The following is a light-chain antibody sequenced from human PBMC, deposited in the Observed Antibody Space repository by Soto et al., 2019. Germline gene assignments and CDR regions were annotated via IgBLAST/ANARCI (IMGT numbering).Light chain of an antibody. V-gene: IGLV2-11*01. J-gene: IGLJ3*02. CDR2: DVS. Sequence: QSALTQPRSVSGSPGQSVTISCTGTSSDVGGYDYVSWYQQHPGKAPKLLIYDVSERPSGVPERFSGSKSGTSASLAITGLQAEDEADYYCQAYDYSLTAFVFGGGTKLTVL. CDR1: SSDVGGYDY. CDR3: QAYDYSLTAFV.